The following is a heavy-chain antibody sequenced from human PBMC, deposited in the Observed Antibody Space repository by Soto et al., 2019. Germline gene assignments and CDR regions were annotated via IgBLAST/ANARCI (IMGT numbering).Heavy chain of an antibody. D-gene: IGHD3-10*01. V-gene: IGHV1-69*02. Sequence: QVQLVQSGTEVKKPGSSVKVSCKASGDTFSFYTINWVRQAPGLGLEWVGRINPIVSMSNYAQKFQGRVSXTXDXATSTAYMELRSLRPDDTAMYFCAASYGSGYRAFDYWGQGALVIVSS. CDR2: INPIVSMS. CDR3: AASYGSGYRAFDY. CDR1: GDTFSFYT. J-gene: IGHJ4*02.